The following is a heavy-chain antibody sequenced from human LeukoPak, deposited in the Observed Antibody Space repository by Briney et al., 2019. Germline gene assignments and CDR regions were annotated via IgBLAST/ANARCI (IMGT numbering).Heavy chain of an antibody. J-gene: IGHJ4*02. V-gene: IGHV3-7*01. CDR1: GFTFSSYW. CDR3: ARDGSSFDY. CDR2: IKGDGSEI. Sequence: GGSLRLPCAASGFTFSSYWMSWVRQAPGKGLEWVANIKGDGSEIYYVDSVKGRFSISRDNAKNSLYLQMNSLRAEDTAVYYCARDGSSFDYWGQGALVTVSS. D-gene: IGHD2-15*01.